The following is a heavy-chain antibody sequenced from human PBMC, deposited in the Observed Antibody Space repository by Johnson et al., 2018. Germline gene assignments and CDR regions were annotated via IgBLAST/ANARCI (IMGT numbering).Heavy chain of an antibody. J-gene: IGHJ6*02. CDR2: MHPDSGNT. CDR1: GYTFISYE. Sequence: QVQLVQSGAEVKKPGASVKVSCKASGYTFISYEINWVRLATGQGLEWMGRMHPDSGNTGFAQRFQGRVTMTRNTSISTAYMELSGLRSGDPAVYFCARSGGTGGAHVYYFGMDVWGQGTTVTVSS. CDR3: ARSGGTGGAHVYYFGMDV. V-gene: IGHV1-8*01. D-gene: IGHD1-26*01.